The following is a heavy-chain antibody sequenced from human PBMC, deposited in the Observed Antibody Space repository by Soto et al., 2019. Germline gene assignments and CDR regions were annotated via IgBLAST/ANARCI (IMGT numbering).Heavy chain of an antibody. D-gene: IGHD3-10*01. V-gene: IGHV1-18*01. CDR1: GYNFTNYG. Sequence: ASVKVSCKASGYNFTNYGISWVRQAPGQGLEWMGWISGHNGNTNYAQKIQGRVTMTTDTSTSTAYMELRSLRSDDTAVYYCASDFYGSWSPPSHFFSCGQGTVVTVSS. CDR3: ASDFYGSWSPPSHFFS. CDR2: ISGHNGNT. J-gene: IGHJ4*02.